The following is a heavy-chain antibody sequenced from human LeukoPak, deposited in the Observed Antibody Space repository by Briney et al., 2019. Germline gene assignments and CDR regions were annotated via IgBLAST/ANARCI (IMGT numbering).Heavy chain of an antibody. D-gene: IGHD3-22*01. CDR1: GYTFTSYY. J-gene: IGHJ3*02. V-gene: IGHV1-46*01. CDR2: INPSGGST. Sequence: ASVKVSCKASGYTFTSYYMHWVRQAPGQGLEWMGIINPSGGSTSYAQKFQGRVTMTRDTSTSTIYMELSSLRSEDTAVYYCARALINYYDSSEGAFDIWGQGTMVTVSS. CDR3: ARALINYYDSSEGAFDI.